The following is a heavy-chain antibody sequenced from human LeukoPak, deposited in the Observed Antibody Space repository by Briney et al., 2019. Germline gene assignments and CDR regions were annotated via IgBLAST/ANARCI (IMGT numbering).Heavy chain of an antibody. J-gene: IGHJ4*02. CDR2: INPNSGGT. CDR3: ARGGIVGATNGDY. Sequence: ASVTVSCKASGYTFTGYYMHWVRQAPGQGLEWMGWINPNSGGTNYAQKFQGRVTMTRDTSISTAYMELSRLRSDDTAVYYCARGGIVGATNGDYWGQGTLVTVSS. V-gene: IGHV1-2*02. CDR1: GYTFTGYY. D-gene: IGHD1-26*01.